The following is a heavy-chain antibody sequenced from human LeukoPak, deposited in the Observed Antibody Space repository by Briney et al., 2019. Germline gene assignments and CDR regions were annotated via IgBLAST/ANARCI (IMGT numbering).Heavy chain of an antibody. V-gene: IGHV1-2*02. CDR2: INPNSGGT. D-gene: IGHD6-13*01. J-gene: IGHJ6*03. CDR3: ARGHRGTRSWPLTYYYYYMDV. CDR1: GYTFTGYY. Sequence: GASVKVSCKASGYTFTGYYMHWVRQAPGQGLEWMGWINPNSGGTNYAQKFQGRVTMTRDTSISTAYMELSRLRSDDTAVYYCARGHRGTRSWPLTYYYYYMDVWGKGTTVTISS.